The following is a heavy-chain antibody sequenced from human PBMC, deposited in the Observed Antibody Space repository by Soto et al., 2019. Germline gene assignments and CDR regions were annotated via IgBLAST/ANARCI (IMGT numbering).Heavy chain of an antibody. J-gene: IGHJ6*03. D-gene: IGHD2-2*02. V-gene: IGHV1-69*13. CDR3: ARDAPWGYCSSTSCYTSIYYYYMDV. CDR2: IIPIFGTA. Sequence: ASVKVSCKASGGTFSSYAISWVRQAPGQGLEWMGGIIPIFGTANYAQKFQGRVTITADESTSTAYMELSSLRSEDTAVYYCARDAPWGYCSSTSCYTSIYYYYMDVWGKGTTVTVSS. CDR1: GGTFSSYA.